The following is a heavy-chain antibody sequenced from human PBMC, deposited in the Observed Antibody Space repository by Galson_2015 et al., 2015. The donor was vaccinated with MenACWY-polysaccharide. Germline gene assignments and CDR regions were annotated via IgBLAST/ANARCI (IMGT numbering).Heavy chain of an antibody. V-gene: IGHV3-7*01. D-gene: IGHD5-24*01. CDR2: IKGDGSEK. CDR3: ARDKGWLQFDC. Sequence: SLRLSCAASGFTFRTYWLSWVRQAPGKGLEWLANIKGDGSEKYYADSVKGRFTISRDNAKNSLYLHMNSLRAEDAAVYYCARDKGWLQFDCWGQGTLVTVSS. CDR1: GFTFRTYW. J-gene: IGHJ4*02.